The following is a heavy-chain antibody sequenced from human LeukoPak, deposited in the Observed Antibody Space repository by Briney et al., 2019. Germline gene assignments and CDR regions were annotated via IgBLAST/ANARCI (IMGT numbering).Heavy chain of an antibody. D-gene: IGHD5-18*01. V-gene: IGHV3-33*01. CDR1: GFTFSSYG. J-gene: IGHJ6*02. CDR2: IWYDGSNK. Sequence: PGRSLRLSCAASGFTFSSYGMHWVRQAPGKGLEWVAVIWYDGSNKYYADSVKGRFTISRDNSKNTLYLQMNSLRAEDTAVYYCARTGGRGYSYGWYYYYYGMDVWGLGTTVTVSS. CDR3: ARTGGRGYSYGWYYYYYGMDV.